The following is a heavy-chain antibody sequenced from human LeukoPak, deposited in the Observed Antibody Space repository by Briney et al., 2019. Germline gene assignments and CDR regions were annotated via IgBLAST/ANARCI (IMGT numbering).Heavy chain of an antibody. V-gene: IGHV3-74*01. Sequence: PGGSLRLSCAASGFTFSTYWMHWVRQGPGKGLVWVSRITFHGRSTNYADSVKGRFTISRDNAKNTLYLQMNSLRAEDTAIYYCARAASNWAIDYWGQGNLVPVST. D-gene: IGHD2/OR15-2a*01. CDR1: GFTFSTYW. CDR3: ARAASNWAIDY. CDR2: ITFHGRST. J-gene: IGHJ4*02.